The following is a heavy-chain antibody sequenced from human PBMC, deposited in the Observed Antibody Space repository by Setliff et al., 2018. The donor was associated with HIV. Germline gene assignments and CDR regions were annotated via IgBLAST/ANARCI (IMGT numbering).Heavy chain of an antibody. CDR1: GGSFGVYR. CDR3: ARLRITMIMMLNYFDY. Sequence: PSETLSLTCTISGGSFGVYRWIWIRQSAGRCLEWIGRIDSSGTTDYKPSLKGRVAISVDTSRNQFSLRVTSVTAADTAVYFCARLRITMIMMLNYFDYWGQGTLVTVSS. V-gene: IGHV4-4*07. D-gene: IGHD3-22*01. CDR2: IDSSGTT. J-gene: IGHJ4*02.